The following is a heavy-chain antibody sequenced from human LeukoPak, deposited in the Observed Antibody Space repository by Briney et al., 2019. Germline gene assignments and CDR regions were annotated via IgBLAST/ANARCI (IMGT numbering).Heavy chain of an antibody. CDR1: GYTFTMYY. CDR2: INPSGGFT. CDR3: ARGNPKIYDSSGYYYGN. D-gene: IGHD3-22*01. V-gene: IGHV1-46*01. Sequence: ASVKVSCEASGYTFTMYYMHWVRQAPGQGLEGMEIINPSGGFTSYAQKFQGRVTMTRDTSTSTVYMELRRLRPEDTAVYYCARGNPKIYDSSGYYYGNWGQGTLVTVSS. J-gene: IGHJ4*02.